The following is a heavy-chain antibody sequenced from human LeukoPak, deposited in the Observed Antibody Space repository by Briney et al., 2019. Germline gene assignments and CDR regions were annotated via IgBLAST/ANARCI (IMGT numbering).Heavy chain of an antibody. Sequence: SETLSLTCTVSGGSISSYYWSWIRQPPGKGLEWIGYIYYSGSTNYNPSLKSRVTISVDTSKNQFSLKLSSVTAADTAVYYCARSSRVLRFGELSWGQGTLVTVSS. CDR3: ARSSRVLRFGELS. D-gene: IGHD3-10*01. V-gene: IGHV4-59*01. J-gene: IGHJ4*02. CDR1: GGSISSYY. CDR2: IYYSGST.